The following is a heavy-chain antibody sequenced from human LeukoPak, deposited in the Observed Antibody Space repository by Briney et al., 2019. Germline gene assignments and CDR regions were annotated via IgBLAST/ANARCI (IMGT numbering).Heavy chain of an antibody. CDR3: VRSLDY. V-gene: IGHV3-23*01. J-gene: IGHJ4*02. CDR2: ITGSGGFT. Sequence: GGSLRLSCAASGFTFSSSAMNWARQAPGKGLEWVSVITGSGGFTQYADSVKGRFTISRDNSKNTVYLQMNSLRVEDTALYYCVRSLDYWGQGTLVTVSS. CDR1: GFTFSSSA.